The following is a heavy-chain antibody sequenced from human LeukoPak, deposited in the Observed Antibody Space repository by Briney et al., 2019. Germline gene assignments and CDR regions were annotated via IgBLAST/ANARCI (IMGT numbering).Heavy chain of an antibody. CDR3: ARHVDTATDYFDY. V-gene: IGHV4-39*01. J-gene: IGHJ4*02. CDR2: IYYSVSS. D-gene: IGHD5-18*01. Sequence: SETLSLTCTVAGGSISSSSYYWGWIRQPPGKGLEWVGSIYYSVSSYYNPSLKSRVTISVHTSKNQFPLKLSSVTAADTAVYYCARHVDTATDYFDYWGQGTLVTVSS. CDR1: GGSISSSSYY.